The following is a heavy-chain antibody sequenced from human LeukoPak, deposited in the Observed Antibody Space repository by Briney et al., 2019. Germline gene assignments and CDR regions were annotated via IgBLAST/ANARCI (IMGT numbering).Heavy chain of an antibody. CDR2: IYYSGST. J-gene: IGHJ4*02. Sequence: PSQTLSLTCTVSGGSISSSSYYWGWLRQPPGTGLEWIGSIYYSGSTYYNPSLKSRVTISVDTSKNQFSLKLSSVTAADTAVYYCAGLGGGYYYYFDYWGQGTLVTVSS. V-gene: IGHV4-39*01. CDR1: GGSISSSSYY. CDR3: AGLGGGYYYYFDY. D-gene: IGHD3-22*01.